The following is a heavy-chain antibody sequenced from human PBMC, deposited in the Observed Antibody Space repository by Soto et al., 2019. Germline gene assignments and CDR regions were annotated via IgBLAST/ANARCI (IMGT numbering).Heavy chain of an antibody. V-gene: IGHV3-30-3*01. D-gene: IGHD2-15*01. CDR3: ARDQYCSGGSCYYYGMDV. J-gene: IGHJ6*02. CDR1: GFTFSSYA. CDR2: ISYDGSNK. Sequence: GGSLRLSCAASGFTFSSYAMHWVRQAPGKGLEWVAVISYDGSNKYYADSVKGRFTISRDNSKNTLYLQMNSLRAEDTAVYYCARDQYCSGGSCYYYGMDVWGQGTTVTVSS.